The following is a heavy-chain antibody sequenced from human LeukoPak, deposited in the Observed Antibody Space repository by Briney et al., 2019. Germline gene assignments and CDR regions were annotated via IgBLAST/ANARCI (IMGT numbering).Heavy chain of an antibody. CDR1: GFTFSTYA. V-gene: IGHV3-23*01. J-gene: IGHJ4*02. Sequence: PGGSLRLSCASSGFTFSTYAMSWVRQAPGKGLEWVSGISASGGSTYYADSVKGRFTISRDNSKNTLYLQMNSLRVEDTAVYYCAKDGAPSGSYSHFDSWGQGTLVTVSS. D-gene: IGHD1-26*01. CDR2: ISASGGST. CDR3: AKDGAPSGSYSHFDS.